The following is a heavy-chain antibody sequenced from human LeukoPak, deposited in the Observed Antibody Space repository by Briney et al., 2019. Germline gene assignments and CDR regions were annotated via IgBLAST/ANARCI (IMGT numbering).Heavy chain of an antibody. CDR3: ARDGSTGRAAYNWFDP. V-gene: IGHV4-39*07. Sequence: SETLSLTCTVSGGSISSSSYYWGWICQPPGKGLEWIGSIYYSGSTYYNPSLKSRVTISVDTSKNQFSLKLSSVTAADTAVYYCARDGSTGRAAYNWFDPWGQGTLVTVSS. CDR2: IYYSGST. CDR1: GGSISSSSYY. D-gene: IGHD1-1*01. J-gene: IGHJ5*02.